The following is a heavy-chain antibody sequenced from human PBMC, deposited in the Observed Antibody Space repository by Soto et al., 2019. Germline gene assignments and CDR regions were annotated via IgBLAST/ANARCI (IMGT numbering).Heavy chain of an antibody. CDR1: GFTFSHCG. CDR2: ISYDGSNK. J-gene: IGHJ6*02. V-gene: IGHV3-30*18. CDR3: AKADGSGHPEHYYYGLDV. Sequence: QVQLVESGGGVVQPGKSLRLSCAASGFTFSHCGIHWVRQAPGKGLDWVAVISYDGSNKNYADSVKGRFTISRDNSKNTVWLQMNSLRAEDTAVYYCAKADGSGHPEHYYYGLDVWGQGTTVTVSS. D-gene: IGHD2-15*01.